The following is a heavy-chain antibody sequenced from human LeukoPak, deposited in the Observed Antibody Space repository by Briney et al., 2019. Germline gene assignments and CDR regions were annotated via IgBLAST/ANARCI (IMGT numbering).Heavy chain of an antibody. J-gene: IGHJ5*02. CDR3: ARHTAMGSPLHH. Sequence: SETLSLTCTVSGGSISSSSYYRGWIRQPPGKGLEWIGSIYYSGTYSGSTYQNPSLKSRVTISVDTSKNQFSLKVTSVTAADTAVYYCARHTAMGSPLHHWGQGTRVTVSS. CDR1: GGSISSSSYY. CDR2: IYYSGTYSGST. V-gene: IGHV4-39*01. D-gene: IGHD5-18*01.